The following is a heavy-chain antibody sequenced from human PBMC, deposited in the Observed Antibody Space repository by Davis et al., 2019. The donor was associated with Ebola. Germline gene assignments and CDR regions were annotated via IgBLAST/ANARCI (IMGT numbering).Heavy chain of an antibody. D-gene: IGHD2-15*01. V-gene: IGHV1-18*01. CDR3: ARGYCSGGSCYSPDY. CDR1: GYTFTSYG. J-gene: IGHJ4*02. Sequence: KVSCKASGYTFTSYGISWVRQAPGQGLEWMGWISAYNGNTNYAQKLQGRVTMTTDTSTSTAYMELRSLRSDDTAVYYCARGYCSGGSCYSPDYWGQGTLVTVSS. CDR2: ISAYNGNT.